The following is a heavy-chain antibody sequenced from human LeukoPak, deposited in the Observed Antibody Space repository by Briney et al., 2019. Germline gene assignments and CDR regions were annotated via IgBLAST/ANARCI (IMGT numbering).Heavy chain of an antibody. CDR3: ARAPSPVYSGMDV. V-gene: IGHV1-18*01. CDR1: GGTFSSYA. CDR2: ISTYNGNT. D-gene: IGHD6-6*01. J-gene: IGHJ6*02. Sequence: ASVKVSCKASGGTFSSYAISWVRQAPGQGLEWMGWISTYNGNTNYAQKLQGRVTMTTDTSTSTAYMELRSLRSDDTAVYYCARAPSPVYSGMDVWGQGTTVTVSS.